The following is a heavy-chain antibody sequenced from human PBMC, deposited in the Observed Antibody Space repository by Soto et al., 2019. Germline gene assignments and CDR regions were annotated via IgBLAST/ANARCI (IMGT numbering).Heavy chain of an antibody. CDR2: IYYSGST. V-gene: IGHV4-39*01. D-gene: IGHD2-15*01. CDR3: ARHTPAISISDH. J-gene: IGHJ4*02. CDR1: GGSISSSSYY. Sequence: QLQLQESGPGLVKPSETLSLTCTVSGGSISSSSYYWGWIRQPPGKGLEWIGSIYYSGSTYYNPSLKSRVTISVDTSKNQFSLTLSSVTAADTAVYSCARHTPAISISDHWGQGTLVTVSS.